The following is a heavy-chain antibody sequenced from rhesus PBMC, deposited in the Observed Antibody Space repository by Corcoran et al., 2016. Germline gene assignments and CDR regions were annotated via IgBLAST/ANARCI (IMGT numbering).Heavy chain of an antibody. D-gene: IGHD6-25*01. V-gene: IGHV1-111*02. CDR2: VKPKNGEE. CDR3: TTDGLAAAGYGWNRFDV. Sequence: EVQLVQSGAEVKKPGASVKISCKASGYTVTDYSLHWVRQAPGKGREGMGSVKPKNGEELPAQKFPDRVTFTAETATDTAYMDLSSLRSEGTAVYYCTTDGLAAAGYGWNRFDVWGAGVLVTVSS. J-gene: IGHJ5-1*01. CDR1: GYTVTDYS.